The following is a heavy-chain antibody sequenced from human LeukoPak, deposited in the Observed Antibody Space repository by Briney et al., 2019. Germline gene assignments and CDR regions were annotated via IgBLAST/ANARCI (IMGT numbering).Heavy chain of an antibody. D-gene: IGHD6-13*01. CDR1: GGTFSSYA. V-gene: IGHV1-69*05. CDR2: IIPIFGTA. CDR3: ARVGAAAGTVPFDY. J-gene: IGHJ4*02. Sequence: SVKVSCKASGGTFSSYAISWVRQAPGQGLEWMGGIIPIFGTANYAQKFQGRVTITTDESTSTAYMELSSLRSEDTAVYYCARVGAAAGTVPFDYWGQGTLVTVSS.